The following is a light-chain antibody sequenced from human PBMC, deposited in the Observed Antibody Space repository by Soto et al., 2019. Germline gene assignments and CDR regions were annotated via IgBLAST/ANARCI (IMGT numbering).Light chain of an antibody. V-gene: IGKV3-11*01. CDR2: DAS. CDR3: QHRYNWPLT. J-gene: IGKJ4*01. Sequence: EIVLTQSPATLSLSPGERATLSCRASQNINTYIVWYQQKPGQAPRLLMYDASSRATGIPARFSGSGSGTDFTLSISSLEPEDFATYYCQHRYNWPLTFGGGTKVQI. CDR1: QNINTY.